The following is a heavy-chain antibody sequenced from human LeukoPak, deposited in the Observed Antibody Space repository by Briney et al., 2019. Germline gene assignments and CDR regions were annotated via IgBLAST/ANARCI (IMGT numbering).Heavy chain of an antibody. V-gene: IGHV3-21*01. J-gene: IGHJ4*02. Sequence: GGSLRLSCAASGFTFSSYSMNWVRQAPGKGLEWVSSISSSSSYIYYADSVKGRFTISRDNAKNSLYLQMNSLRAEDTAVYYCAREGYDYVWGSYRPVPLDYWGQGTLVTVSS. CDR3: AREGYDYVWGSYRPVPLDY. CDR1: GFTFSSYS. D-gene: IGHD3-16*02. CDR2: ISSSSSYI.